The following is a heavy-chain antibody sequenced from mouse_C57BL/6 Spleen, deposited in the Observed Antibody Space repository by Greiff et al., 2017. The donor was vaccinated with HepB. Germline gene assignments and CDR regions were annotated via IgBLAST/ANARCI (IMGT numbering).Heavy chain of an antibody. CDR1: GYTFTDYE. V-gene: IGHV1-15*01. Sequence: QVHVKQSGAELVRPGASVTLSCKASGYTFTDYEMHWVKQTPVHGLEWIGAIDPETGGTAYNQKFKGKAILTADKSSSTAYMELRSLTSEDSAVYYCTRGDYSNPWFAYWGQGTLVTVSA. CDR2: IDPETGGT. D-gene: IGHD2-5*01. J-gene: IGHJ3*01. CDR3: TRGDYSNPWFAY.